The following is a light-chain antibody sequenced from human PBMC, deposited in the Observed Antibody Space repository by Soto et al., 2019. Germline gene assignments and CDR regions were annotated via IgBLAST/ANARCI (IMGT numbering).Light chain of an antibody. CDR3: QQYGSSLLT. J-gene: IGKJ4*01. Sequence: EIGLTQSPGTLSLSPGERATLSCRASQSVRSSSLAWYQQKPGQAPRLRIYGASSRATGIPDRFSGSGSGTDFTLTISRLEPEDFAVYYCQQYGSSLLTFGGGTKVEIK. V-gene: IGKV3-20*01. CDR2: GAS. CDR1: QSVRSSS.